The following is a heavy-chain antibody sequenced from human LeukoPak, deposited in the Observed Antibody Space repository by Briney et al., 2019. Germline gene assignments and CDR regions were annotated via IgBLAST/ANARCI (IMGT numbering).Heavy chain of an antibody. CDR2: ISGSGGST. CDR1: GGSFSGYY. CDR3: AKDGDYYGSGGIDY. Sequence: ETLSLTCAVYGGSFSGYYWSWVRQAPGKGLEWVSAISGSGGSTYYADSVKGRFTISRDNSKNTLYLQMNSLRAEDTAVYYCAKDGDYYGSGGIDYWGQGTLVTVSS. V-gene: IGHV3-23*01. J-gene: IGHJ4*02. D-gene: IGHD3-10*01.